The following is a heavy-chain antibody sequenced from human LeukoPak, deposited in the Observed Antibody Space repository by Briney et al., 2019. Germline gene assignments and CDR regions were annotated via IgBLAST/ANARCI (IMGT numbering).Heavy chain of an antibody. Sequence: GGSLRLSCAASGFTFSSYAMSWVRQAPGKGLEWVSAISGSGRSTYYADSVKGRFTISRDNSKTTLYLQMNSLRAEDTAVYFCARDRQQLANFDYWGQGALVTVSS. CDR1: GFTFSSYA. CDR2: ISGSGRST. CDR3: ARDRQQLANFDY. V-gene: IGHV3-23*01. D-gene: IGHD6-13*01. J-gene: IGHJ4*02.